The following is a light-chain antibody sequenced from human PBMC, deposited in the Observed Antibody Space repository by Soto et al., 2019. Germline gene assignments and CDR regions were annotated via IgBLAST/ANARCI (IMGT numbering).Light chain of an antibody. Sequence: EIVLTQSPGTLSLSPGEIATLSCRASQSVSSSYFAWYQQKPGQAPRLLIYGASSMATGIPDRFSGSGSGTDFTLTISRLEPEEFAVYYCQQYGSSPRTFGQGTKVEIK. V-gene: IGKV3-20*01. J-gene: IGKJ1*01. CDR3: QQYGSSPRT. CDR1: QSVSSSY. CDR2: GAS.